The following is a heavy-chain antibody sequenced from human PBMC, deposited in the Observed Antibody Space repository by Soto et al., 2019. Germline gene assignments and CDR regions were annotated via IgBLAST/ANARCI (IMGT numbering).Heavy chain of an antibody. CDR1: GGTFSSYT. D-gene: IGHD3-9*01. V-gene: IGHV1-69*02. CDR3: ARSGIFDWQHYYYGMDX. Sequence: QVQLVQSGAEVKKPGSSVKVSCKASGGTFSSYTISWVRQAPGQGLEWMGRIIPILGIANYAQKFQGRVXXXXXXXXXXXXXXXXXXXXXXXXXYYCARSGIFDWQHYYYGMDXW. J-gene: IGHJ6*01. CDR2: IIPILGIA.